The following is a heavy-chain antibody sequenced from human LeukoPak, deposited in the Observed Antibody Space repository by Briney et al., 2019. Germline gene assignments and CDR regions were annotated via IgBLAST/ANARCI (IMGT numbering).Heavy chain of an antibody. Sequence: SETLSLTCAVSGGSISSSNWWSWVRQPPGKGLEWIGEIYHSGSTNYNPSLKSRVTISVDKSKNQFSLKLSSVTAADPAVYYCARSSVVVVAATSTGLDYWGQGTLVTVSS. CDR1: GGSISSSNW. CDR2: IYHSGST. J-gene: IGHJ4*02. CDR3: ARSSVVVVAATSTGLDY. V-gene: IGHV4-4*02. D-gene: IGHD2-15*01.